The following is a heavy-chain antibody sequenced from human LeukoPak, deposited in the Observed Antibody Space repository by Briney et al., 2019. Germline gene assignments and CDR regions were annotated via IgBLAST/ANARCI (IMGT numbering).Heavy chain of an antibody. D-gene: IGHD3-22*01. CDR1: GGSISSGGYS. CDR3: ARAPAGAYDSSGYVT. J-gene: IGHJ4*02. Sequence: SETLSLTCAVSGGSISSGGYSWSWIRQPPGKGLEWIGYIYYSGSTYYNPSLKSRVTISVDTSKNQFSLKLSSVTAADTAVYYCARAPAGAYDSSGYVTWGQGTLVTVSS. V-gene: IGHV4-30-4*07. CDR2: IYYSGST.